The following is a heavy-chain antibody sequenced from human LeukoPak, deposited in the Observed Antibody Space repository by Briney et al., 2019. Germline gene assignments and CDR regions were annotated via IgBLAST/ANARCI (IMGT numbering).Heavy chain of an antibody. J-gene: IGHJ4*02. CDR1: GYTFTGYG. D-gene: IGHD6-6*01. CDR3: ARFRIAARLSDY. Sequence: ASVKVSCKASGYTFTGYGISWVRQAPGQGLEWMGWISAYNGNTNYAQKLQGRVTMTTDTSTSTAYMELRSLRSDDTAVYYCARFRIAARLSDYWGQGTLVTVSS. CDR2: ISAYNGNT. V-gene: IGHV1-18*01.